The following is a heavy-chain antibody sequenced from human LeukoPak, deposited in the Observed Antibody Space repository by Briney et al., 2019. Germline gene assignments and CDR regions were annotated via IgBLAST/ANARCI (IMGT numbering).Heavy chain of an antibody. D-gene: IGHD3-22*01. J-gene: IGHJ3*02. CDR2: ISAYNGNT. Sequence: ASVKVSCKASGYRFTSYGISWVRQAPGQGLEWMGWISAYNGNTNYAQKLQGRVTMTTDTSTSTAYMELRSLRSDDTAVYYCARDDYYDSSGYTAFDIWGQGTMVTVSS. V-gene: IGHV1-18*01. CDR3: ARDDYYDSSGYTAFDI. CDR1: GYRFTSYG.